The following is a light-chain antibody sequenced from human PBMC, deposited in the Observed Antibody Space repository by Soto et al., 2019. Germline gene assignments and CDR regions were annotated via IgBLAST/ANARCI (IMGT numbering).Light chain of an antibody. J-gene: IGLJ2*01. V-gene: IGLV2-14*03. Sequence: QSALTQPASVSGSPGQSITISCTGAVSEVAGYTYVSWYQQHPGKGPKVIIYDVSNRPSGVSNRFSGSKSGTTASLTISGLQAEDGADYYCSSFTSILGLFGGGTKVTVL. CDR2: DVS. CDR1: VSEVAGYTY. CDR3: SSFTSILGL.